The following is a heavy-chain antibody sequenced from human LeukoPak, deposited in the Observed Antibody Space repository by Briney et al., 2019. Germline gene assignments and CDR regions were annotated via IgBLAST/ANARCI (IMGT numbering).Heavy chain of an antibody. V-gene: IGHV3-72*01. Sequence: PGGSLRLSCAASGFTFSDHYMDWVRQAPGKGLEWVGRTRNKANSYTTEYAASVKGRFTISRDDSKNSLYLQMNSLKTKDTAVYYCARASTGTPFDYWGQGTLVTVSS. D-gene: IGHD1-1*01. CDR1: GFTFSDHY. J-gene: IGHJ4*02. CDR2: TRNKANSYTT. CDR3: ARASTGTPFDY.